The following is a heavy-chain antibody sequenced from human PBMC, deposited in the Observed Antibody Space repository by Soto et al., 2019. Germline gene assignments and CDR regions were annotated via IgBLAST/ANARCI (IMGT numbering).Heavy chain of an antibody. V-gene: IGHV3-21*01. Sequence: GGSLRLSCAASGFTFSSYSMNWVRQAPGKGLEWVSSISISSSYIYYADSVKGRFTISRDNAKNSLYLQMNSLRAEDTAVYYCARVLTYYDILPVQGYRMDVWGQGTTVTVSS. J-gene: IGHJ6*02. CDR3: ARVLTYYDILPVQGYRMDV. CDR2: ISISSSYI. CDR1: GFTFSSYS. D-gene: IGHD3-9*01.